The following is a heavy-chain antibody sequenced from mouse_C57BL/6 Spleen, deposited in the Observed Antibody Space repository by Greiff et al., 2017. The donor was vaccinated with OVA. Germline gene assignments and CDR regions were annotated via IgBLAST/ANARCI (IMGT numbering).Heavy chain of an antibody. D-gene: IGHD1-1*01. CDR2: IRTKANNHAT. Sequence: EVKLVESGGGLVQPGGSMKLSCAASGFTFSDAWMDWVRPSPEKGLEWVAEIRTKANNHATYYADYVKGRFTISRDASKISVYLQMNSLRAEDTCIYYCTVSQIYYGSSYFDYWGQGTTLTVSS. CDR1: GFTFSDAW. J-gene: IGHJ2*01. V-gene: IGHV6-6*01. CDR3: TVSQIYYGSSYFDY.